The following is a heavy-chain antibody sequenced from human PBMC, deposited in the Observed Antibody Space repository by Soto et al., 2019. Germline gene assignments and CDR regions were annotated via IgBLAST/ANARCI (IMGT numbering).Heavy chain of an antibody. CDR2: ISAYNGNT. V-gene: IGHV1-18*04. CDR1: GYTFTSYG. D-gene: IGHD3-3*01. Sequence: ASVKVSCKASGYTFTSYGISWVRQAPGQGLEWMGWISAYNGNTNYAQKLQGRVTMTTDTSTSTAYMELRSLRSDDTAVYYCARDRRIGTYDFWQYYYYGMDVWGQGTTVTVSS. J-gene: IGHJ6*02. CDR3: ARDRRIGTYDFWQYYYYGMDV.